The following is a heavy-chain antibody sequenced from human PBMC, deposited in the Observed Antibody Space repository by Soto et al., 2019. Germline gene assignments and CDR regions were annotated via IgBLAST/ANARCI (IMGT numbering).Heavy chain of an antibody. J-gene: IGHJ4*02. D-gene: IGHD1-26*01. CDR2: IIPIFGKG. V-gene: IGHV1-69*12. CDR1: GGTFSNYP. Sequence: QVQLVQSGAEVKKPGSSVKVSCKASGGTFSNYPFSWVRQAPGQGLEWMGGIIPIFGKGNYAREFEGRVTFTADESTNTAYMELNSLRSEDTAVYYCARNHGAFDYWGQGTLVTVSS. CDR3: ARNHGAFDY.